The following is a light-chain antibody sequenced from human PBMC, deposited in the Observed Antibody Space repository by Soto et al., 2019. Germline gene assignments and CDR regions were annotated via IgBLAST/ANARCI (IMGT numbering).Light chain of an antibody. J-gene: IGKJ2*03. V-gene: IGKV3-15*01. CDR3: QQYENWPPYS. Sequence: TQSPATLSVSLGEEVTLSCRASQSVGPNLAWYQQRPGQAPRLLIHWGSTRANGVPARFRGSGRGTDFTLTISSLQSEDLAVYYCQQYENWPPYSFGRGTKLEIK. CDR1: QSVGPN. CDR2: WGS.